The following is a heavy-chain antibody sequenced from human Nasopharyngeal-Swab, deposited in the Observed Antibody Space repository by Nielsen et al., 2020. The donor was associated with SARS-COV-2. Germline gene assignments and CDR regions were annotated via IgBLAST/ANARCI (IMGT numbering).Heavy chain of an antibody. CDR2: ISYGGGDE. V-gene: IGHV3-30*04. CDR3: ARSYNPGGFGWLLSKD. CDR1: GFTFSSYP. J-gene: IGHJ4*02. D-gene: IGHD3-9*01. Sequence: GGSLRLSCEASGFTFSSYPMQWVRGAPGRGLEWVSVISYGGGDEHYADSVKGRFTISRDNSKNTLYLQMNSLTVDDTAVYYCARSYNPGGFGWLLSKDRGQGTLVTVSS.